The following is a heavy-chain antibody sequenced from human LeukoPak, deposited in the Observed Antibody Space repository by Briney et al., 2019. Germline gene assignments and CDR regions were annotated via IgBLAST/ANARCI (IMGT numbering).Heavy chain of an antibody. D-gene: IGHD5-12*01. CDR2: IYTSGST. CDR1: GGSISSYY. Sequence: SETLSLTCTVSGGSISSYYWSWIRQPPGKGLEWIGYIYTSGSTNYNPSLKSRVTISVDTSKNQFSLKLSSVTAADTAAYYCAARPLYSGYDSYFDYWGQGTLVTVSS. V-gene: IGHV4-4*09. J-gene: IGHJ4*02. CDR3: AARPLYSGYDSYFDY.